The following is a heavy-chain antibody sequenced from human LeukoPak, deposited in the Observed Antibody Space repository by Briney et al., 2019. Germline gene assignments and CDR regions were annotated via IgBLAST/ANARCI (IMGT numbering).Heavy chain of an antibody. J-gene: IGHJ4*02. V-gene: IGHV3-23*01. D-gene: IGHD1-26*01. CDR3: AGDRATSYFDY. CDR1: GFTFSNYA. CDR2: ISGSGGSI. Sequence: GGSLRLSCTASGFTFSNYAMSWVRQAPGKGLEWVSGISGSGGSIRYADSVKGRFIISRDNSKNTLYLQMNSLRAEDTAVYYCAGDRATSYFDYWGQGALVTISS.